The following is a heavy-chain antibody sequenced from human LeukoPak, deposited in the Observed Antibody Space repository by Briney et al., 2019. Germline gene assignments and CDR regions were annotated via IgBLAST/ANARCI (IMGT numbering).Heavy chain of an antibody. CDR1: GFNFSRFA. J-gene: IGHJ3*01. D-gene: IGHD3-22*01. Sequence: GGSLRLSCAASGFNFSRFAMSWVRQAPGKGLEWVSTILNTGGTTYSPNSVKGRFTISRDNSNNTLNLQMASLRAEDTAVYYCARAMIVGNHGAFDVWGRGTMVTVSS. CDR2: ILNTGGTT. V-gene: IGHV3-23*01. CDR3: ARAMIVGNHGAFDV.